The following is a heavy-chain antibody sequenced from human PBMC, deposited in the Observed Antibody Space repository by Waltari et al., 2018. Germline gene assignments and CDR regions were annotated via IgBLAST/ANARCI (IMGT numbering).Heavy chain of an antibody. Sequence: QVQLVQSGAEVKKPGSSVKVSCKASGGTFSSYAISWVRQAPGQGLEWMGGIIPSFVTENYAQKFQGRVTITADESTSTAYMELSSLRSEDTAVYYCARDPRGYSYGPYYYYGMDVWGQGTTVTVSS. V-gene: IGHV1-69*13. D-gene: IGHD5-18*01. CDR3: ARDPRGYSYGPYYYYGMDV. CDR2: IIPSFVTE. CDR1: GGTFSSYA. J-gene: IGHJ6*02.